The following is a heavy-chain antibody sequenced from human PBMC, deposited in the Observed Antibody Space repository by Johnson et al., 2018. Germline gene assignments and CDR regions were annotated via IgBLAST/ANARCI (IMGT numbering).Heavy chain of an antibody. D-gene: IGHD3-22*01. V-gene: IGHV3-7*03. CDR1: GFTFSGSG. CDR2: IKQDGSEK. Sequence: VQLVQSGGGVVQXGRSLRLSCAASGFTFSGSGMHWVRQAPGKGLEWVANIKQDGSEKYYVDSVKGRFTISRDNAKNSLDLQMNSLRAEDTAVYYWARRLAGYYYYYYGMDVWGRGTTVTVSS. CDR3: ARRLAGYYYYYYGMDV. J-gene: IGHJ6*02.